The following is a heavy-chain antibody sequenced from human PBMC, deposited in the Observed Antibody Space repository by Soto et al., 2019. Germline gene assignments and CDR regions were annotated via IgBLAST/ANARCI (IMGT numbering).Heavy chain of an antibody. CDR3: ASSQLLNKHIDY. CDR1: GGSISIYD. J-gene: IGHJ4*02. Sequence: SETLSLTCTVSGGSISIYDWSWIRQPPGKGLEWIGYIYYSGSTNYNPSLKSRVTISVDTSKNQFSLKLSSVTAADTAVYYCASSQLLNKHIDYWGQGTLVTVSS. V-gene: IGHV4-59*01. CDR2: IYYSGST. D-gene: IGHD2-2*01.